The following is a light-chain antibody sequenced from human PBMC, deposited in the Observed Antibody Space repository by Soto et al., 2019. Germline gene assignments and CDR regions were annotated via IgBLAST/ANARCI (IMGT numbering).Light chain of an antibody. CDR1: QSINSW. CDR3: QHYNAYSLWS. CDR2: DAS. Sequence: DIQMTQSPSTLSASVGDRVTITCRASQSINSWLAWYQQKPGIAPKLLIYDASSLESGVPSRFSGSGSGTEFTLTISSLQPDDFATYYCQHYNAYSLWSFGQGTKVEIK. V-gene: IGKV1-5*01. J-gene: IGKJ1*01.